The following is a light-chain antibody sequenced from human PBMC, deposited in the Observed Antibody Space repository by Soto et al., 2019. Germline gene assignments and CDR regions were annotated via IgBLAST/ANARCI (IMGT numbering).Light chain of an antibody. CDR2: GVN. J-gene: IGLJ1*01. Sequence: QSVLAQPASVSGSPGQSITISCTGTSSDVARYDSVSWYQQHPGKAPKLIIYGVNYRPSGVSDRFSGSKSGNTASLTISGLQAEDEADYYCNSSTGSSLYVFGIGTKVPVL. V-gene: IGLV2-14*01. CDR3: NSSTGSSLYV. CDR1: SSDVARYDS.